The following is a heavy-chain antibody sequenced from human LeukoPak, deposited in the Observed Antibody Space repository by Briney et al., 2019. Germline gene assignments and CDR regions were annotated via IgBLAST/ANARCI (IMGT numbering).Heavy chain of an antibody. CDR2: INHSGST. CDR1: GVSFSGYY. V-gene: IGHV4-34*01. D-gene: IGHD3-22*01. Sequence: NTSETLSLTCAVYGVSFSGYYWSWIRQPPGKGLEWIGEINHSGSTNYNPSLKSRVTISVDTSKNQFSLKLSSVTAADTAVYYCARGGNYYDSSPGYWGQGTLVTVSS. CDR3: ARGGNYYDSSPGY. J-gene: IGHJ4*02.